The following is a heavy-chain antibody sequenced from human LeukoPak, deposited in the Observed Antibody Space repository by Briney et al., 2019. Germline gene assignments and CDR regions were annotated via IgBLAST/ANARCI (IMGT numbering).Heavy chain of an antibody. J-gene: IGHJ6*02. D-gene: IGHD5-18*01. CDR1: GFTFSSYG. Sequence: GGSLRLSCAASGFTFSSYGMHWVRQAPGKGLEWVAVIWYDGSNKYYADSVKGRFTISRDNSKNTLYLQMNSLRAEDTAVYYCAREGGYSYGYFSYYYYGMDVWGQGTTVTVSS. CDR2: IWYDGSNK. CDR3: AREGGYSYGYFSYYYYGMDV. V-gene: IGHV3-30*19.